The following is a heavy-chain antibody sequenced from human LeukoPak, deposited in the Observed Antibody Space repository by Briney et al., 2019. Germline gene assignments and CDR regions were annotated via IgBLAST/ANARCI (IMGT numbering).Heavy chain of an antibody. CDR1: GYTXTGYY. V-gene: IGHV1-2*02. D-gene: IGHD6-19*01. CDR3: ARSRPTVAGSTLNYFDY. J-gene: IGHJ4*02. CDR2: INANTGGT. Sequence: ASVKVSCKASGYTXTGYYMHWVRQAPGQGLEWMGWINANTGGTNYAQKFQGRVTMTRDTSISTAYMELSRLRSDDTAVYYCARSRPTVAGSTLNYFDYWGQGTLVTVSS.